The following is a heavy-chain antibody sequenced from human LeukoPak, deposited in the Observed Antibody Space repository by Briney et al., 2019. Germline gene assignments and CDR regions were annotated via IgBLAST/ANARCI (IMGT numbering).Heavy chain of an antibody. CDR3: AKDIFSPDLAHSYGYD. Sequence: GGSLRLSCAASGFTFSSYSMNWVRQAPGKGLEWVSYISSSSSTIYYADSVKGRFSISRDNARNILYLQMNSLRGEDTALYYCAKDIFSPDLAHSYGYDWGQGTLVTVSS. D-gene: IGHD5-18*01. CDR1: GFTFSSYS. V-gene: IGHV3-48*04. J-gene: IGHJ4*02. CDR2: ISSSSSTI.